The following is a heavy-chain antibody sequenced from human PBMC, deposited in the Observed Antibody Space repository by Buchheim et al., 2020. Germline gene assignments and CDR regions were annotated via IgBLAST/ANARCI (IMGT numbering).Heavy chain of an antibody. CDR2: INPNSGGP. D-gene: IGHD5-24*01. CDR1: GYTFTGYY. CDR3: ARSGPERWLPIYGMDV. V-gene: IGHV1-2*04. Sequence: QVQLVQSGAEVKKPGASVKVSCKASGYTFTGYYMHWVRQAPGQGLEWMGWINPNSGGPNYAQKFQGWVTMTRDPYISPAYLELSRLRSDDTAVYYCARSGPERWLPIYGMDVWGQGTT. J-gene: IGHJ6*02.